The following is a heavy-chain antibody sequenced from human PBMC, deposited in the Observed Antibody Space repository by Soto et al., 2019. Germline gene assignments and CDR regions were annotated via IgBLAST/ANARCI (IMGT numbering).Heavy chain of an antibody. V-gene: IGHV4-39*01. J-gene: IGHJ4*02. CDR3: ATSVSNSFTNFDF. CDR2: IYYSGST. CDR1: GGSISSRSYY. Sequence: LHLPGSGPGLVKPSETLSLTCTVSGGSISSRSYYWGWIRQPPGKGLEWVGSIYYSGSTYSNLSLKSRVTISVATSKNQCSLNLNSVTASDTAVYYCATSVSNSFTNFDFWDQGTLVTVSS. D-gene: IGHD3-3*02.